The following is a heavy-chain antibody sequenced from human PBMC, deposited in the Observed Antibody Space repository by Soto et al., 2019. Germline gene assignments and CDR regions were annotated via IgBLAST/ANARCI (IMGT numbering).Heavy chain of an antibody. CDR1: GGSFTSYS. D-gene: IGHD2-2*01. CDR2: IIPVFGTT. Sequence: QVQLVQSGAEVKKPGSSLKLSCRASGGSFTSYSIIWLRQAPGQGLERMGGIIPVFGTTSYAQRLQGRVTITAEESTSTAYLDLSSLISEDTAVYYCARDPRIYCTSSSCHSYFDSWGQGTLVTVSS. CDR3: ARDPRIYCTSSSCHSYFDS. V-gene: IGHV1-69*01. J-gene: IGHJ4*02.